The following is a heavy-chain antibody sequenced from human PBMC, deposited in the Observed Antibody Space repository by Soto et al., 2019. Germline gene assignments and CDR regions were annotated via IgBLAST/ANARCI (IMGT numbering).Heavy chain of an antibody. Sequence: SETLSLTCAVYGGSFIGYYWSWIRQPPGKGLEWIGQINHSGSTNYNPSLKSRVTISVDTSKNQFSLKLSSVTAADTAVYYCARTSKFDYWGQGTLVTVSS. CDR2: INHSGST. CDR3: ARTSKFDY. CDR1: GGSFIGYY. V-gene: IGHV4-34*01. D-gene: IGHD6-6*01. J-gene: IGHJ4*02.